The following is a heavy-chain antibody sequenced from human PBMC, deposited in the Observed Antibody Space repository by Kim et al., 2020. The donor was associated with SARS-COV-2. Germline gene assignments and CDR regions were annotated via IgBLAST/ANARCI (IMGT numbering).Heavy chain of an antibody. Sequence: SETLSLTCTVSGGPLTNYYWSWVRQSPGKGLEWIAYIFHTGSTNYNPSLQSRVTISVDTSKNLFSLDLRSVTAADTAVYFCVRMGSDWFSSEYPYMDVWGKGTTVAVSS. CDR2: IFHTGST. CDR1: GGPLTNYY. V-gene: IGHV4-59*08. J-gene: IGHJ6*03. CDR3: VRMGSDWFSSEYPYMDV. D-gene: IGHD3-9*01.